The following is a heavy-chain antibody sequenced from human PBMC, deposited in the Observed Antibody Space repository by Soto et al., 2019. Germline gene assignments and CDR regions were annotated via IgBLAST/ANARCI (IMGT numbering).Heavy chain of an antibody. V-gene: IGHV3-64*02. Sequence: PGGSLRLSCAASGFTFSTYAMNWVRQAPGTGLEYVSAISGNGGSTYYEDSVKGRFTISRDNSKNTLYLQMGSLRAEDMAVYYCARVAAAGTRPYYFDYWGQGALVTVSS. J-gene: IGHJ4*02. D-gene: IGHD6-13*01. CDR2: ISGNGGST. CDR3: ARVAAAGTRPYYFDY. CDR1: GFTFSTYA.